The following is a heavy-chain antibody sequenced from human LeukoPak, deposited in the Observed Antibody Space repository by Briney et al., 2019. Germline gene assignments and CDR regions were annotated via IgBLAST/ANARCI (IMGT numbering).Heavy chain of an antibody. CDR1: GGSISSSSYY. V-gene: IGHV4-39*07. CDR2: IYYSGST. CDR3: ARAIVYGSGSYYDYYYYYYMDV. D-gene: IGHD3-10*01. Sequence: KASETLSLTCTVSGGSISSSSYYWGWIRQPPGKGLEWIGSIYYSGSTYYNPSLKSRVTISVDTSKNQFSLKLSSVTAADTAVYYCARAIVYGSGSYYDYYYYYYMDVWGKGTTVTISS. J-gene: IGHJ6*03.